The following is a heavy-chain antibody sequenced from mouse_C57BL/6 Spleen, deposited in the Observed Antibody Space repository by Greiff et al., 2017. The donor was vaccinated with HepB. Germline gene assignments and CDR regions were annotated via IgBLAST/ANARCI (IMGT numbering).Heavy chain of an antibody. CDR1: GFTFSDYY. CDR2: ISNGGGST. Sequence: EVKLVESGGGLVQPGGSLKLSCAASGFTFSDYYMYWVRQTPEKRLEWVAYISNGGGSTYYPDTVKGRVTISRDNAKNTLYLQMSRLKSEDTAMYYCARPTYYYAMDYWGQGTSVTVSS. CDR3: ARPTYYYAMDY. J-gene: IGHJ4*01. V-gene: IGHV5-12*01.